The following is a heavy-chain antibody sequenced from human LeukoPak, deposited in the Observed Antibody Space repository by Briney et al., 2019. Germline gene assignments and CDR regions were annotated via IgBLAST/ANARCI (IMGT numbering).Heavy chain of an antibody. J-gene: IGHJ3*02. CDR3: ARGPPLYYDSSGYYFHDAFDI. CDR2: INPNSGGT. Sequence: ASVKVSCKASGYTFTCYYMHWVRQAPGQGLEWMGWINPNSGGTNYAQKFQGRVTMTRDTSISTAYMELSRLRSDDTAVYYCARGPPLYYDSSGYYFHDAFDIWGQGTMVTVSS. CDR1: GYTFTCYY. D-gene: IGHD3-22*01. V-gene: IGHV1-2*02.